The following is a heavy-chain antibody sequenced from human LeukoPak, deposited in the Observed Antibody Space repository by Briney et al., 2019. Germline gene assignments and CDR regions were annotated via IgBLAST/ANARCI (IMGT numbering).Heavy chain of an antibody. CDR3: ANTGPLTYYYDSSGYYPLHYFDY. D-gene: IGHD3-22*01. Sequence: PGGSLRLSCAASGFTFSSYAMHWVRQAPGKGLEWVAVISYDGSNKYYADSVKGRFTISRDNAKNSLYLQMNSLRAEDTAVYYCANTGPLTYYYDSSGYYPLHYFDYWGQGTLVTVSS. V-gene: IGHV3-30*04. CDR2: ISYDGSNK. CDR1: GFTFSSYA. J-gene: IGHJ4*02.